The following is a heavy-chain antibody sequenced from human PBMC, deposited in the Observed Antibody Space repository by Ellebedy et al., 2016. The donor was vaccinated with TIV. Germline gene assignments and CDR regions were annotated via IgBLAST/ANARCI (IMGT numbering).Heavy chain of an antibody. Sequence: GESLKISCAASGFTFGTFWMSWVRQAPGKGLEWAANIKEDGSEKHYVDSVEGRFTISRDNAKNSLYLQMNSLGVEDTAVYYCARGGNHFFGHWGQGNLVTVSS. CDR3: ARGGNHFFGH. CDR2: IKEDGSEK. D-gene: IGHD4-23*01. J-gene: IGHJ4*02. CDR1: GFTFGTFW. V-gene: IGHV3-7*03.